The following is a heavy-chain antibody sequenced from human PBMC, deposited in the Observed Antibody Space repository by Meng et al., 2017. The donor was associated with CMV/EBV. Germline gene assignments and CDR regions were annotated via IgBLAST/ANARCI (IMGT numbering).Heavy chain of an antibody. CDR2: INWNGGST. V-gene: IGHV3-20*04. CDR1: GYTFDDYG. CDR3: ARVEILEWFYRG. J-gene: IGHJ4*02. D-gene: IGHD3-3*01. Sequence: GGSLRLSCAASGYTFDDYGMSWVRQAPGKGLEWVSGINWNGGSTGYADSVKGRFTISRDNAKNSLYLQMNSLRAEDTALYYCARVEILEWFYRGWGQGTLVTVSS.